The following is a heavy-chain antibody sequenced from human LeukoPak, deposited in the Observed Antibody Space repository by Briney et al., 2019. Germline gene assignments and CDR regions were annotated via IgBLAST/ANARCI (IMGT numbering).Heavy chain of an antibody. D-gene: IGHD2-21*02. CDR3: ARDPPLAYCGGDCYPSGYGMDV. CDR1: GFTFSDYY. V-gene: IGHV3-66*01. CDR2: IYSDGST. Sequence: GGSLRLSCAASGFTFSDYYMIWVRQAPGKGLEWVSLIYSDGSTYYADSVKGRFTISRDNSQNTLYLQMNSLRDEDTAVYYCARDPPLAYCGGDCYPSGYGMDVWGQGTTVTVSS. J-gene: IGHJ6*02.